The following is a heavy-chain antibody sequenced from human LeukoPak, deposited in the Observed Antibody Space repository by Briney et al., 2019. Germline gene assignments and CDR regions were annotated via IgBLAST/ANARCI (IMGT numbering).Heavy chain of an antibody. Sequence: SQTLSLTCTVSGGSISSGSYYWSWIRQPAGKGLEWIGRIYTSGSTNYNPSLKSRVTISVDTSKNQFSLKLSSVTAADTAVYYCASWPGGWYGEDSWGQGTLVTVSS. V-gene: IGHV4-61*02. CDR2: IYTSGST. J-gene: IGHJ4*02. CDR3: ASWPGGWYGEDS. D-gene: IGHD6-19*01. CDR1: GGSISSGSYY.